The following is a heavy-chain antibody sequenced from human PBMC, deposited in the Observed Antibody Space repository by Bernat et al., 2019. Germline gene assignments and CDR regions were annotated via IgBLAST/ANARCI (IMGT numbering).Heavy chain of an antibody. CDR1: GLTFSSHW. CDR3: ARDQYSSTWEPFDC. CDR2: INSDGSST. V-gene: IGHV3-74*01. J-gene: IGHJ4*02. D-gene: IGHD6-13*01. Sequence: EVQLVESGGGLVQPGGSLRLSCAASGLTFSSHWMHWVRQAPGKGLVWVSRINSDGSSTSYADSVKGRFTISRDNARNTLFLQMTSLRAEDTAVYYCARDQYSSTWEPFDCLGQGTLVTVSS.